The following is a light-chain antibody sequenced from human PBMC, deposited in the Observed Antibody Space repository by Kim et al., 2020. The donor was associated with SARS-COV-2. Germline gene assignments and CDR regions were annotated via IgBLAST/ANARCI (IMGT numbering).Light chain of an antibody. CDR1: KLGDRY. V-gene: IGLV3-1*01. Sequence: SYELTQPPSVSVSPGQTASITCSGDKLGDRYVCWYQQQSGQSPVLVIFQDTKLPSGIPERFSGSNSGNTATLTISGTQAMDEADYYCQAWDSSTVVFGGGTQLTVL. CDR3: QAWDSSTVV. CDR2: QDT. J-gene: IGLJ2*01.